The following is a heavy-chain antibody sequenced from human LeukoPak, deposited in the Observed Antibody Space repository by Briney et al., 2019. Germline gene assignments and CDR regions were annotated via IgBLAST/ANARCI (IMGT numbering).Heavy chain of an antibody. Sequence: GGSLRLSCAASGFTFSNYNMNWVRQAPGKGLEWVSSISGSGNYIYYADSVKGRFTISRDNAKNSLFLEMNSLRVEDTAVYYCARDEVATISDYWGQEALVTVSS. V-gene: IGHV3-21*01. CDR2: ISGSGNYI. CDR3: ARDEVATISDY. J-gene: IGHJ4*02. CDR1: GFTFSNYN. D-gene: IGHD5-12*01.